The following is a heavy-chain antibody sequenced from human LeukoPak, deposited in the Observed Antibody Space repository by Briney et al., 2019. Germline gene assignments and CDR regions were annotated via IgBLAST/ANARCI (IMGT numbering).Heavy chain of an antibody. Sequence: GGSLRLSCAASGFNFNVYSMNWVRQAPGKGLEWISYMTGDSNTIYYADSVRGRFTISRDNAKKSVYLELSNLRADDTAMYYCARSTEWFADYWGQGTLVTVSS. D-gene: IGHD3-3*01. CDR2: MTGDSNTI. CDR3: ARSTEWFADY. V-gene: IGHV3-48*01. CDR1: GFNFNVYS. J-gene: IGHJ4*02.